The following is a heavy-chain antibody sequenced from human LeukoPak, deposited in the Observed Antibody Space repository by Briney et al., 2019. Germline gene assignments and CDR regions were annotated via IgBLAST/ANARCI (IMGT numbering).Heavy chain of an antibody. Sequence: GGSLRLSCAASGFTFSGSWMHWVRQTPGKGLVWVSRIIGDGSVTSYADSVKGRFTISRDNAKNSLYLQMNSLRADDTAVYYCARVVTAAWDWFDPWGQGTLVTVSS. CDR2: IIGDGSVT. D-gene: IGHD2-2*01. J-gene: IGHJ5*02. CDR3: ARVVTAAWDWFDP. V-gene: IGHV3-74*01. CDR1: GFTFSGSW.